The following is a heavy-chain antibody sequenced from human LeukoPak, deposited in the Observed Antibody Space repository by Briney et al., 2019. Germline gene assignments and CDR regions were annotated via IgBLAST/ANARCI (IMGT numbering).Heavy chain of an antibody. D-gene: IGHD6-19*01. CDR3: ARGGLTVARQFDY. Sequence: GESLRLSCAASGFTFSTYFMSWVRQAPGKGLEWVSSISSGSSYIYYAGSVKGRFTISRDNAKSSLDLQMNIMSAEDTAVYYCARGGLTVARQFDYWGQGTLVALSS. CDR1: GFTFSTYF. CDR2: ISSGSSYI. J-gene: IGHJ4*02. V-gene: IGHV3-21*01.